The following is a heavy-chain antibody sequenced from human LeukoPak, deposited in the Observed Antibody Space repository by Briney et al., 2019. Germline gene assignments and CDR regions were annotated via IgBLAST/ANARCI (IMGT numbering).Heavy chain of an antibody. CDR2: ISGSGGST. V-gene: IGHV3-23*01. J-gene: IGHJ4*02. CDR3: AKNTQAWFGDLFVAY. Sequence: VGSLRLSCAASGFTFSSYAMSWVRQAPGKGLEWVSAISGSGGSTYYADSVKGRFTISRDNSTNTLYLQMTSLRAEDTAVYYCAKNTQAWFGDLFVAYWGQGTLVTVSS. CDR1: GFTFSSYA. D-gene: IGHD3-10*01.